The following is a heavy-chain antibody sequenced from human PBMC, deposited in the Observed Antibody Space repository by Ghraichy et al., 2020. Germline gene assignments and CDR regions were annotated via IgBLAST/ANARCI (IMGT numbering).Heavy chain of an antibody. CDR2: IWYDGSNK. CDR3: ARDWGDRYRPIYYFDY. Sequence: GGSLRLSCAASGFTFSSYGMHWVRQAPGKGLEWVAVIWYDGSNKYYADSVKGRFTISRDNSKNTLYLQMNSLRAEDTAVYYCARDWGDRYRPIYYFDYWGQGTLVTVSS. D-gene: IGHD3-10*01. V-gene: IGHV3-33*01. J-gene: IGHJ4*02. CDR1: GFTFSSYG.